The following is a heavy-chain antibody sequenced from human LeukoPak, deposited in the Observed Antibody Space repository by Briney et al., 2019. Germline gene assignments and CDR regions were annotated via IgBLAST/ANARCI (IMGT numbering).Heavy chain of an antibody. D-gene: IGHD6-19*01. CDR2: INSDGSST. CDR3: ARADGSSSGWYCDY. V-gene: IGHV3-74*01. J-gene: IGHJ4*02. CDR1: GFTFSSYW. Sequence: PGGSLRPSCAASGFTFSSYWMHWVRQAPGKGLVWVSRINSDGSSTSYADSVKGRFTISRDNAKNTLYLQMNSLRAEDTAVYYCARADGSSSGWYCDYWGQGTLVTVSS.